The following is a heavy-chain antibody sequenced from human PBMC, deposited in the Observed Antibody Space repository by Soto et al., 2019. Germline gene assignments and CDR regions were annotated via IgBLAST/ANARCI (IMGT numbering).Heavy chain of an antibody. J-gene: IGHJ5*02. Sequence: EVQLLESGGGFIQSGGSLRLSCAASGFTFSRYAMSWVRQAPGKRLEWLSLISGSGASTYYADSVKGRFIVSRDKSKNTVYLQINSLRADDTAVYYCMKSSVHCSGGSCVYLWGQGNLVPVSA. CDR3: MKSSVHCSGGSCVYL. D-gene: IGHD2-15*01. CDR1: GFTFSRYA. V-gene: IGHV3-23*01. CDR2: ISGSGAST.